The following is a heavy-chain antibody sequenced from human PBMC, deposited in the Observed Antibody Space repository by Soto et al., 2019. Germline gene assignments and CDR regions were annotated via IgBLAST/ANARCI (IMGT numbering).Heavy chain of an antibody. CDR2: INHSGST. CDR3: ASDKYIAVAGIGLDY. J-gene: IGHJ4*02. Sequence: SETLSLTCAVYGGSFSGYYWSWIRQPPGKGLEWIGEINHSGSTNYNPSLKSRVTISVDTSKNQFSLKLSSVTAADTAVYYCASDKYIAVAGIGLDYWGQGTLVTVSS. CDR1: GGSFSGYY. V-gene: IGHV4-34*01. D-gene: IGHD6-19*01.